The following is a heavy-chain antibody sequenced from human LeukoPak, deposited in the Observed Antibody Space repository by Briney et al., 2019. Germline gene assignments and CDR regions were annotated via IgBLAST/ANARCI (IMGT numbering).Heavy chain of an antibody. CDR1: GFTFSSYA. CDR3: AKVLGTGSRWLDP. CDR2: ISGSGGST. V-gene: IGHV3-23*01. Sequence: PGGSLRLSCAASGFTFSSYAMSWVRQAPGKGLEWVSAISGSGGSTYYAGSVKGRFTMSRDNSKNTLFLQMNSLRGEDTAVYYCAKVLGTGSRWLDPWGEETRVTVSS. J-gene: IGHJ5*02. D-gene: IGHD7-27*01.